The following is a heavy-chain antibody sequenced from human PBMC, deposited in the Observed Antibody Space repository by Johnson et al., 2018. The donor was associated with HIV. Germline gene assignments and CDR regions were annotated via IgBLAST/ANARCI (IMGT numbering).Heavy chain of an antibody. V-gene: IGHV3-30*03. J-gene: IGHJ3*02. Sequence: VQLVESGGGLVKPGGSLRLSCAASGFTFDDYGMSWVRQAPGKGLDWVAGTSVDGNSKYYPDSLKGRFTISRDNSDNTLYLQMDSLTAEDTAVYYCARGQHSSGWCDVFDIWGQGTMVTVSS. CDR1: GFTFDDYG. CDR3: ARGQHSSGWCDVFDI. CDR2: TSVDGNSK. D-gene: IGHD6-19*01.